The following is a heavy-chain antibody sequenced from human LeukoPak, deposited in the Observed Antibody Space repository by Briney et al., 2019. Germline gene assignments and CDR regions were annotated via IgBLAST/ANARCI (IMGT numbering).Heavy chain of an antibody. J-gene: IGHJ4*02. CDR3: AAWTDRGYNF. V-gene: IGHV3-7*01. CDR1: GFTFSSSW. CDR2: INPEGSQT. D-gene: IGHD5-24*01. Sequence: GGSLTLSCAGSGFTFSSSWVNWVRQAPGKGLEWVANINPEGSQTRFVDSVMGRFTMSRDNAKNSLYLQMNSLRVEDTAVFYCAAWTDRGYNFWGQGTVVTVSS.